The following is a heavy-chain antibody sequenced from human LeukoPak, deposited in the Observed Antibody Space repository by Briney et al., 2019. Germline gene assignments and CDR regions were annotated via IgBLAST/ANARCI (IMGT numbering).Heavy chain of an antibody. CDR1: GYTFTGYY. CDR2: INPNSGGT. Sequence: ASVKVSCKASGYTFTGYYMHWVRQAPGQGLEWMGWINPNSGGTNYAQKFQGRVTITRDTSISTAYMELSRLRSDDTAVYYCARDRDYDILTGYYTDPWGQGTLVTVSS. CDR3: ARDRDYDILTGYYTDP. V-gene: IGHV1-2*02. D-gene: IGHD3-9*01. J-gene: IGHJ5*02.